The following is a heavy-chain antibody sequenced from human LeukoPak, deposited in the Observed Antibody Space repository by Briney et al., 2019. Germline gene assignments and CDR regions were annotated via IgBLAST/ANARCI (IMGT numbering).Heavy chain of an antibody. CDR1: GGSISSGGDY. D-gene: IGHD2-2*02. CDR3: ARENIVVVPAAISHYFDF. V-gene: IGHV4-30-2*01. Sequence: TSETLSPTCTVSGGSISSGGDYWSWIRQPPGKGLEWIGYIYHSGSTYYNPSLKSRVTISVDRSKNQFSLKLSSVTAADTAVYYCARENIVVVPAAISHYFDFWGQGTLVTVSS. CDR2: IYHSGST. J-gene: IGHJ4*02.